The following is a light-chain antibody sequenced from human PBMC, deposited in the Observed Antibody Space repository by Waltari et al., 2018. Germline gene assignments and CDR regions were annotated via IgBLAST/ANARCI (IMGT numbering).Light chain of an antibody. CDR1: QHVSKY. CDR3: QQYYNVPRT. Sequence: DIQMTQSPSSLSASVGDRVTITCQASQHVSKYLNWYQQKPGKAPNLLIYDASNLQRGVPSRFSGSGSGTHFTFTISTLQPEDIATYYCQQYYNVPRTFGQGTRLEIK. V-gene: IGKV1-33*01. J-gene: IGKJ5*01. CDR2: DAS.